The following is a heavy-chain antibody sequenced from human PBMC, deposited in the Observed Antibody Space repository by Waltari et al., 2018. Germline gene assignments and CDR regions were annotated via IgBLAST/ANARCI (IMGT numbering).Heavy chain of an antibody. D-gene: IGHD1-26*01. CDR3: AKDWGGNSGSYYNYYYYHGMDV. CDR2: ISWDGGST. V-gene: IGHV3-43*01. Sequence: ASGFTFDDYTMHWVRQAPGKGLEWVSLISWDGGSTYYADSVKGRFTISRDNSKNSLYLQMNSLRTEDTALYYCAKDWGGNSGSYYNYYYYHGMDVWGQGTTVTVSS. CDR1: GFTFDDYT. J-gene: IGHJ6*02.